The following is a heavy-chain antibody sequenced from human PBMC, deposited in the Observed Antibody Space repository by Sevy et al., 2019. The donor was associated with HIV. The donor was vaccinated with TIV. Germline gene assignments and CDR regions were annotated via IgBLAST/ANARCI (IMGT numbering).Heavy chain of an antibody. D-gene: IGHD3-10*01. V-gene: IGHV3-23*01. CDR3: AQEVSEHSYSDY. Sequence: GGSLRLSCITSGFTLSSYAMSWVRQTPGKGLEWVSAIGGSADYTYYADSVKGRFTISRDNSKNTLYLQMNGLRAEDMAVYYCAQEVSEHSYSDYWGQGTLVTVSS. CDR1: GFTLSSYA. J-gene: IGHJ4*02. CDR2: IGGSADYT.